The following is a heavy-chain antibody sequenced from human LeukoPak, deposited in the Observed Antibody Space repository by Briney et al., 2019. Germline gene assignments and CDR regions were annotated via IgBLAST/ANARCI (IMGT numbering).Heavy chain of an antibody. CDR1: GFTFSSYW. J-gene: IGHJ4*02. Sequence: GGSLRLSCAASGFTFSSYWMTWIRQAPGKGLEWVANIKQDGSEKYYVDSVKGRFTISRDNAKNSLYLQMDSLRAEDTGVYYCARSNQADDYWGQGTLVTVSS. V-gene: IGHV3-7*01. CDR3: ARSNQADDY. CDR2: IKQDGSEK. D-gene: IGHD1-14*01.